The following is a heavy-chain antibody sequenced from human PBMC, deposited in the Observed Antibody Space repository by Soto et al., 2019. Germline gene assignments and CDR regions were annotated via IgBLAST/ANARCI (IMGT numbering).Heavy chain of an antibody. J-gene: IGHJ4*02. CDR1: GYTFTSYD. CDR3: ARGRHYDFWSGYHQFDY. V-gene: IGHV1-8*01. CDR2: MNPNSGNT. D-gene: IGHD3-3*01. Sequence: ASVKVSCKASGYTFTSYDINWVRQATGQGLEWMEWMNPNSGNTGYAQKFQGRVTMTRNTSISTAYMELSSLRSEDTAVYYCARGRHYDFWSGYHQFDYWGQGTLVTVSS.